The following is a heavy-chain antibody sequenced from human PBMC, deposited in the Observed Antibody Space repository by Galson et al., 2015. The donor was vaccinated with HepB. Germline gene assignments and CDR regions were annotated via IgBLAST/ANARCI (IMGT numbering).Heavy chain of an antibody. V-gene: IGHV3-48*02. D-gene: IGHD3-16*02. CDR2: ISSTSRTI. CDR3: TRDPYDYVWGSYRVALLGDV. Sequence: SLRLSCAASGFTFTSHSLHWVRQAPGRGLEWISYISSTSRTIHYADSVKGRFTVSRDNVKDFMFLEMSNLRDDDTAVYYCTRDPYDYVWGSYRVALLGDVWGQGTTVIVSS. CDR1: GFTFTSHS. J-gene: IGHJ6*02.